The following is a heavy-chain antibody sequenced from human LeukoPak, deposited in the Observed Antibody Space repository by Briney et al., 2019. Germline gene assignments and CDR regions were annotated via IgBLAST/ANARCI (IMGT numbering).Heavy chain of an antibody. Sequence: GASVKVSCKASGYTFTGYYMHWVRQAPGQGLEWMGWINPKSGGTNYAQKFQGRVTMTRDTSISAAYMELSRLRSDDTAVYYCARDGRYYDSSGYSVYWGQGTLVTVSS. J-gene: IGHJ4*02. CDR1: GYTFTGYY. CDR3: ARDGRYYDSSGYSVY. V-gene: IGHV1-2*02. D-gene: IGHD3-22*01. CDR2: INPKSGGT.